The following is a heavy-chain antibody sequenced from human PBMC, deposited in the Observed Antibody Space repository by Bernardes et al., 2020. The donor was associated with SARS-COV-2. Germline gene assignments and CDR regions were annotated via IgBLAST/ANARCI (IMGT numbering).Heavy chain of an antibody. CDR3: ARDTELEAAAGTGYYYYYGMDG. CDR2: IYTSGST. V-gene: IGHV4-61*02. J-gene: IGHJ6*02. Sequence: SETLSLTCTVSGGSISSGSYYWSWIRQPAGKGLEWIGRIYTSGSTNYNPSLKSRVTISVDTSKNQFSLKLSSVTAADTAVYYCARDTELEAAAGTGYYYYYGMDGGGQGTTVTVSS. CDR1: GGSISSGSYY. D-gene: IGHD6-13*01.